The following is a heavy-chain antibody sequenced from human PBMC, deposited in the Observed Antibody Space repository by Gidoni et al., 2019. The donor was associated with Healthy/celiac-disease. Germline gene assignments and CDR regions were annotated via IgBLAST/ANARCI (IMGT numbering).Heavy chain of an antibody. Sequence: QVQLQESGPGLVKPSETLSLTCTVSGGSISSYYWSWIRQPPGKGLEWIGYIYYSGSTNYNPSLKSRVTISVDTSKNQFSLKLSSVTAADTAVYYCARLMGVNYLNWFDPWGQGTLVTVSS. CDR3: ARLMGVNYLNWFDP. CDR2: IYYSGST. V-gene: IGHV4-59*08. J-gene: IGHJ5*02. D-gene: IGHD3-16*01. CDR1: GGSISSYY.